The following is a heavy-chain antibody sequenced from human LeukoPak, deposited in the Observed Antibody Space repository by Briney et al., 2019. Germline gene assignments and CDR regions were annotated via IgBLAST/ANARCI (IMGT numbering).Heavy chain of an antibody. D-gene: IGHD1-7*01. CDR1: GYTFTSYG. CDR2: ISAYNGNT. V-gene: IGHV1-18*01. Sequence: ASVKVSCKASGYTFTSYGISWVRQAPGQGLEWMGWISAYNGNTNYAQKLQGRVTTTTDTSTSTAYMELRSLRSDDTAVYYCARGELELPSYYGMDVWGQGTTVTVSS. CDR3: ARGELELPSYYGMDV. J-gene: IGHJ6*02.